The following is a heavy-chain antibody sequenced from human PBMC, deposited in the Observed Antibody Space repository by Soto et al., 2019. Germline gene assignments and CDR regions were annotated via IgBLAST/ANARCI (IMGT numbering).Heavy chain of an antibody. CDR2: ISYDGSNK. V-gene: IGHV3-30*03. J-gene: IGHJ4*02. CDR1: GFTFSSYG. D-gene: IGHD3-3*01. CDR3: ATFPEWPNRYFDS. Sequence: QVQLVESGGGVVQPGRSLRLSCAASGFTFSSYGMHWVRQAPGKGLEWVAVISYDGSNKYYADSVKGRFTISRDNSKNTLYLQMNSLRAEDTAVYYCATFPEWPNRYFDSWGQGNLVAVSS.